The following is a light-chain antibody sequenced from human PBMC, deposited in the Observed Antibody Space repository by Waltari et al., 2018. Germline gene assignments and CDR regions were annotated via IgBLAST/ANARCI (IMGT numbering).Light chain of an antibody. V-gene: IGKV1-33*01. CDR1: RDINIY. J-gene: IGKJ5*01. CDR2: EAS. CDR3: QQYDNLPLT. Sequence: DIQMTQSPSSLSASVGDRVTITCQASRDINIYLNWYQQKPGKAPNLLIYEASKLETGVPPRFSGSGSGTDFTFTSSGLQPEDIATYYCQQYDNLPLTFGHGTRLEIK.